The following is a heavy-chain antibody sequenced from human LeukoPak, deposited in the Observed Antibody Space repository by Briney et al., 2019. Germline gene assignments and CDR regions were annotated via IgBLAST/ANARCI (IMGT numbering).Heavy chain of an antibody. V-gene: IGHV4-39*01. D-gene: IGHD3-22*01. Sequence: SETLSLTCSVSGGSISRTSYYWGWIRQPPGKGLEWIGSIYYSGSTYYNPSLKSRVTISVDTSKNQFSLKLSSVTAADTAVYFCARHRGDNYESTGRFGYWGQGTLVTVSS. CDR3: ARHRGDNYESTGRFGY. CDR2: IYYSGST. CDR1: GGSISRTSYY. J-gene: IGHJ4*02.